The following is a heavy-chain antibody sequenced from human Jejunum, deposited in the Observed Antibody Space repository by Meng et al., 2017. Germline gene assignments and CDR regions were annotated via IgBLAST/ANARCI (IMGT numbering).Heavy chain of an antibody. J-gene: IGHJ1*01. CDR2: IHYSGGT. V-gene: IGHV4-31*03. CDR3: ARATAGNSEYFQN. D-gene: IGHD4-23*01. CDR1: GGSMSSAGHY. Sequence: QVHVQESGPGLVKPAQTLSPTCTVSGGSMSSAGHYWSWIRQDPGKGLEWIGYIHYSGGTYYNPSLKSRVTISVDTSKNQFSLKLNSVSAADTAVYYCARATAGNSEYFQNWGQGTLVTVSS.